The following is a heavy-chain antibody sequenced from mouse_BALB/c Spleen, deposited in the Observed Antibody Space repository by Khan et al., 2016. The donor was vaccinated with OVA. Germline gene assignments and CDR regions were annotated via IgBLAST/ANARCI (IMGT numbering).Heavy chain of an antibody. CDR3: ARHQFPLSMDS. V-gene: IGHV2-6-2*01. J-gene: IGHJ4*01. CDR1: GFSLTSYA. Sequence: QVQLKQSGPDLVAPSQSLSITCTVSGFSLTSYAIHWVRQPPGKGLEWLVVIWSDGRTTYNSALKSRLSISKDNSKSQVSLKIDSLQTDDTAMYYCARHQFPLSMDSWGQGTSVTVSS. CDR2: IWSDGRT.